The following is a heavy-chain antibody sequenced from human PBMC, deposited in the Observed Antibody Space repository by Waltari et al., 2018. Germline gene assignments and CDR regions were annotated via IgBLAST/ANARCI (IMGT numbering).Heavy chain of an antibody. CDR2: IRYDGSNK. J-gene: IGHJ4*02. V-gene: IGHV3-30*02. CDR3: AGGTTYFDY. D-gene: IGHD4-17*01. Sequence: QVQLVESGGGVVQPGGALRNSCAAAGVTFHRACMHWVRQAPGKGLEWVAFIRYDGSNKYYADSVKGRFTISRDNSKNTLYLQMNSLRAEDTAVYYCAGGTTYFDYWGQGTLVTVSS. CDR1: GVTFHRAC.